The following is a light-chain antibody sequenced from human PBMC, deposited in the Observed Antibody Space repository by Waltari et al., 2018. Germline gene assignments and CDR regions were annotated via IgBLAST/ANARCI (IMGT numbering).Light chain of an antibody. CDR3: MQGTHWPWT. Sequence: VDMTPSPHSLPVTLGQTAFISCRSSQSLVSSDGNTYFNWFQQRPGQSPRLLLYKVSNRDSGVPDRFSCSGSGTDFTLRISRVEAEDVGVYYCMQGTHWPWTFGQGTKVEIK. V-gene: IGKV2-30*01. J-gene: IGKJ1*01. CDR1: QSLVSSDGNTY. CDR2: KVS.